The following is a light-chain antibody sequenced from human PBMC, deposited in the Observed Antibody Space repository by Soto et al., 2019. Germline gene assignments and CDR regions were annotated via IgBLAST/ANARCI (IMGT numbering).Light chain of an antibody. Sequence: QSVLTQPPSASGSPGQSVTISCTGTSSDVGAYNYVSWYQQHPGKAPKLIIYEVTKRPSGVPDRFSGSKSGNTASLTVSGLQAEEEADYYCSSYAASNNLVFGGGTKVTVL. V-gene: IGLV2-8*01. CDR3: SSYAASNNLV. CDR1: SSDVGAYNY. CDR2: EVT. J-gene: IGLJ2*01.